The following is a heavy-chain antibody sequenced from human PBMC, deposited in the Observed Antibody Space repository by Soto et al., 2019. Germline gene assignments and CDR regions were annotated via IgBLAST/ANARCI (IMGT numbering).Heavy chain of an antibody. CDR2: IRSKANSYAT. CDR1: GFTFSGSA. D-gene: IGHD2-2*02. CDR3: TRVVPAAIYYYYGMDV. V-gene: IGHV3-73*01. J-gene: IGHJ6*02. Sequence: GSLRLSCAASGFTFSGSAMHWVRQASGKGLEWVGRIRSKANSYATAYAASAKGRFTISRDDSKNTAYLQMNSLKTEDTAVYYCTRVVPAAIYYYYGMDVWGQGTPVTVSS.